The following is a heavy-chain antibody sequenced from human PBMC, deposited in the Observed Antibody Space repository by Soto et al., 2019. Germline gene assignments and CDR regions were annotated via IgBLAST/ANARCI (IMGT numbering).Heavy chain of an antibody. CDR3: ARQVTDYTEYYYFYMDA. Sequence: PSETLSLTCTVSGGSINNYYWSWIRQPPGKGLEWIGNIYYSGSTNYNPSLKSRVTTSVDTSRNQFSLKLSSVTAADTAVYYCARQVTDYTEYYYFYMDALGKGTTVTVSS. J-gene: IGHJ6*03. CDR2: IYYSGST. D-gene: IGHD3-16*01. V-gene: IGHV4-59*08. CDR1: GGSINNYY.